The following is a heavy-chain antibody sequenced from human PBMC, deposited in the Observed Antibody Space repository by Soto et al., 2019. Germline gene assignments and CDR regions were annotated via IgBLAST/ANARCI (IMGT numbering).Heavy chain of an antibody. CDR3: ARAWGRGFDY. CDR2: IYYSGST. J-gene: IGHJ4*02. D-gene: IGHD2-15*01. Sequence: QVQLQESGPGLVKPSETLSLTCTVSGGSISSYYWSWIRQPPGKALEWIGYIYYSGSTNYNPSLKSRVTISVDTSKNQFSLKLSSVAAADTAVYYCARAWGRGFDYWGQGTLVTVSS. CDR1: GGSISSYY. V-gene: IGHV4-59*01.